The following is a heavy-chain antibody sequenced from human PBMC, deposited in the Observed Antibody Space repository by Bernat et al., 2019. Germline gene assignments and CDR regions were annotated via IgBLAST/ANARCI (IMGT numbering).Heavy chain of an antibody. CDR1: GFTFRSYG. J-gene: IGHJ5*02. D-gene: IGHD6-13*01. V-gene: IGHV3-33*01. CDR2: IWYDGSNK. Sequence: QVQLVESGGGVVQPGRSLRLSCAASGFTFRSYGMHWVRQAPGKGLEWVALIWYDGSNKYYADSVKGRFTISRDNLKNTLYLQMNSLRDEDTAVYCCARDPDGAAGSGAGGIDPWGQGTRVIVFS. CDR3: ARDPDGAAGSGAGGIDP.